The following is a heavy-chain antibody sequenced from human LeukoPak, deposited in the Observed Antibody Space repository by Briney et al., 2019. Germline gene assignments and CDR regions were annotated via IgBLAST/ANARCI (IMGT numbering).Heavy chain of an antibody. CDR1: GGSISSGDSY. J-gene: IGHJ5*02. D-gene: IGHD2-15*01. CDR3: AREPRYCSGGSCAFDP. Sequence: TSETLSLTCSVSGGSISSGDSYWSWIRQPPGKGLEWIGEINHSGSTNYNPSLKSRVTISVDTSKNQFSLKLSSVTAADTAVYYCAREPRYCSGGSCAFDPWGQGTLVTVSS. CDR2: INHSGST. V-gene: IGHV4-39*07.